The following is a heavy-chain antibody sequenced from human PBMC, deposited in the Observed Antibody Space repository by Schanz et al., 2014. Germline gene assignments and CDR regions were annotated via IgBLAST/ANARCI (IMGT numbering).Heavy chain of an antibody. Sequence: VQLVESGGCLVKPGGSLRLSCAASGFTFSDYYMNWIRQAPGKGLEWVSYISNSGYTIYYADSVKGRFTISRDNSKNILYLQMNSLRAEDTALYYCAKDPHKDYGGKPQTFDIWGQGTMVTVSS. D-gene: IGHD4-17*01. V-gene: IGHV3-11*04. CDR3: AKDPHKDYGGKPQTFDI. CDR2: ISNSGYTI. CDR1: GFTFSDYY. J-gene: IGHJ3*02.